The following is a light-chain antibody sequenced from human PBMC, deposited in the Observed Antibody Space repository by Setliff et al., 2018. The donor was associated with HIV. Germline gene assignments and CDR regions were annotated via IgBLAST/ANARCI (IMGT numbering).Light chain of an antibody. CDR1: SSDVGGYDY. CDR3: GSHTSTSTLGS. CDR2: DVS. J-gene: IGLJ2*01. Sequence: QSALTQPASVSGSPGQSITISCTGTSSDVGGYDYVSWYQQHPGKAPKLMIYDVSNRPSGVSNRFSGSKSGNTASLTISGLQAEDEADYYCGSHTSTSTLGSFGGGTKVTVL. V-gene: IGLV2-14*03.